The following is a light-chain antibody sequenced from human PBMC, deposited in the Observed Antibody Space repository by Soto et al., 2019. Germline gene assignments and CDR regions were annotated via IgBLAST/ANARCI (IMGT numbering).Light chain of an antibody. CDR2: DSD. Sequence: QSVLTQPPSVSAAPGQKVTISCSGSSSNIGKNYVTWYQQLPGTAPKLLIYDSDKRPSVIPDRFSGSKSGTSATLGITGLQTGDEADYYCATWDSSLNVVVFGGGTKVTVL. CDR3: ATWDSSLNVVV. CDR1: SSNIGKNY. J-gene: IGLJ2*01. V-gene: IGLV1-51*01.